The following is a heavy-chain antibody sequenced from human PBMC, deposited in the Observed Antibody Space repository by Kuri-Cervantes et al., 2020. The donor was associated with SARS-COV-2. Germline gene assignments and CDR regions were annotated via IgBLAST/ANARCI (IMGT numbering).Heavy chain of an antibody. CDR1: GFTFSSYA. D-gene: IGHD6-13*01. CDR3: AKGLSSSWYVGFDY. CDR2: ISYDGSNK. J-gene: IGHJ4*01. Sequence: GESLKISCAASGFTFSSYAMHWVRQAPGKGLEWVAVISYDGSNKYYADSVKGRFTISRDNSKNTLYLQMNSLRAEDTALYYCAKGLSSSWYVGFDYWGQGTLVTVSS. V-gene: IGHV3-30-3*01.